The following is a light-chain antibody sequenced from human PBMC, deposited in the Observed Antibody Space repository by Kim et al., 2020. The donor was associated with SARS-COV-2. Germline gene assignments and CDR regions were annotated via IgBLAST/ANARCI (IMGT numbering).Light chain of an antibody. CDR3: QQYGSSPPDT. CDR1: QRVSSSY. Sequence: SPGERATLSCRASQRVSSSYLAWYQQNPGQAPRLLIYGASSRATGIPDRFSGSGSGTDFTLTISRLEPEDFAVYYCQQYGSSPPDTFGQGTKLEI. CDR2: GAS. J-gene: IGKJ2*01. V-gene: IGKV3-20*01.